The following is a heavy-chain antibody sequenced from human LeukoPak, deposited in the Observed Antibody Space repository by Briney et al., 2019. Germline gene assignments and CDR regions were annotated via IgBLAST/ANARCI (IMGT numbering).Heavy chain of an antibody. Sequence: SETLSLTCAVYGRSFSGYYWSWIRQPPGKGLEWIGEINHSGSTNYNPSLKSRVTISVGTSKNQFSLKLSSVTAADTAVYYCARVVSAMPNWFDPWGQGTLVTVSS. CDR3: ARVVSAMPNWFDP. CDR1: GRSFSGYY. V-gene: IGHV4-34*01. D-gene: IGHD2-2*01. J-gene: IGHJ5*02. CDR2: INHSGST.